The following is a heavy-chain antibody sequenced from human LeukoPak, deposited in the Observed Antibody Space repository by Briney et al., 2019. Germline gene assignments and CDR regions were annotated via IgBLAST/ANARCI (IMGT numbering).Heavy chain of an antibody. CDR2: ISWNSGSI. Sequence: GRSLRLSCAASGFTFDDYAMHWVRQAPGKGLEWVSGISWNSGSIGYADSVKGRFTISRDNARNSLYLQMNSLRAEDTALYYCAKAQRDSSGYEYFDYWGQGTLVTVSS. D-gene: IGHD3-22*01. J-gene: IGHJ4*02. CDR1: GFTFDDYA. CDR3: AKAQRDSSGYEYFDY. V-gene: IGHV3-9*01.